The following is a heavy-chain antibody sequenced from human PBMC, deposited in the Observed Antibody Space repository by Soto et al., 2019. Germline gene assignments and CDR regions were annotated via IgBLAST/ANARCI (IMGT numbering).Heavy chain of an antibody. Sequence: SETLSLTCAVSGGSISSSNWWSWVRQPPGKGLEWIGEIYHSGSTNYNPSLKSRVTISVDTSKNQFSLKLSSVTAADTAVYYCARDLVGATTIPYYYYGMDVWGQGTTVTVSS. CDR1: GGSISSSNW. V-gene: IGHV4-4*02. J-gene: IGHJ6*02. D-gene: IGHD1-26*01. CDR3: ARDLVGATTIPYYYYGMDV. CDR2: IYHSGST.